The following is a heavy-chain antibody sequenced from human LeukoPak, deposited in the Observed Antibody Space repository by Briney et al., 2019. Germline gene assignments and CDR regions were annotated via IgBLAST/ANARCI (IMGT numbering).Heavy chain of an antibody. CDR3: ARDHSLGSYPDY. J-gene: IGHJ4*02. V-gene: IGHV1-3*01. Sequence: ASVKGSCKSSGYTFTTSAMHWVRQAPGQSLEWMGWINAGTGDTKYSQRFQGRVTFTRDTSASTAYMALGSLRFEDTAVYFCARDHSLGSYPDYWGQGTLVTVSS. CDR1: GYTFTTSA. CDR2: INAGTGDT. D-gene: IGHD3-10*01.